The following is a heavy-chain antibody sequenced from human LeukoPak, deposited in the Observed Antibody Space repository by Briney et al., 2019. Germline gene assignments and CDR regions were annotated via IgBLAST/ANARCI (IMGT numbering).Heavy chain of an antibody. Sequence: GGSLRLSCAASGFTFSDYSMHWVRQAPGKGLVWVSRIHTDGSGTTYADSVKGRFTISRDNAKNALYLQMNRLRPEDTAVYYCARGSHYGLDVWGTGTTVTVSS. CDR1: GFTFSDYS. D-gene: IGHD1-26*01. CDR2: IHTDGSGT. V-gene: IGHV3-74*01. CDR3: ARGSHYGLDV. J-gene: IGHJ6*04.